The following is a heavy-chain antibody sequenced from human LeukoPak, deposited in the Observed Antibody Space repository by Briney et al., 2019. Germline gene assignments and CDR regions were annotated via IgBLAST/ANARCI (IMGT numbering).Heavy chain of an antibody. Sequence: ASVKVSCKASGYTFTSYYMHWVRQAPGQGLEWMGIINPSGGSTSYAQKFQGRVTMTGDTSTSTVYMELSSLGSEDTAVYYCARARGHGKQQLVPYYYYYGMDVWGQGTTVTVSS. J-gene: IGHJ6*02. CDR3: ARARGHGKQQLVPYYYYYGMDV. V-gene: IGHV1-46*01. CDR1: GYTFTSYY. D-gene: IGHD6-13*01. CDR2: INPSGGST.